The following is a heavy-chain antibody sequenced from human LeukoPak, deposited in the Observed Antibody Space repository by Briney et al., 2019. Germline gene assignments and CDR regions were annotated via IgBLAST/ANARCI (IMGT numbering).Heavy chain of an antibody. CDR1: GFTFSSYA. CDR2: ISGSGGST. CDR3: AKVGCSGGSCPRTYYHGMDV. Sequence: GGSLRLSCAASGFTFSSYAMSWVRQAPGKGLEWVSAISGSGGSTYYADSVKGRFTISRDNSKNTLYLQMNSLRAEDTAVYYCAKVGCSGGSCPRTYYHGMDVWGQGTTVTVSS. V-gene: IGHV3-23*01. D-gene: IGHD2-15*01. J-gene: IGHJ6*02.